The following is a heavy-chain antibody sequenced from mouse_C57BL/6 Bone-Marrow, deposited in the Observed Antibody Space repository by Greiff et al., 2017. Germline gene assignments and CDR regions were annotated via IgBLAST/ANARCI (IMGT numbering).Heavy chain of an antibody. CDR2: IYPRSGNT. J-gene: IGHJ2*01. CDR3: ARSYYGNYFDY. D-gene: IGHD1-1*01. Sequence: VQLQQSGAELARPGASVKLSCKASGYTFTSYGISWVKQRTGQGLEWIGEIYPRSGNTYYNEKFKGKATLTVDKSSSTAYMQLSSLTSEDSAVYYCARSYYGNYFDYWGQGTTLTVSS. CDR1: GYTFTSYG. V-gene: IGHV1-81*01.